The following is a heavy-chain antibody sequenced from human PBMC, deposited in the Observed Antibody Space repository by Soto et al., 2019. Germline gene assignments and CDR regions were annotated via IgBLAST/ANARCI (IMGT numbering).Heavy chain of an antibody. CDR3: ARDPCGGDCPFDH. J-gene: IGHJ4*02. CDR1: GGSISSYY. D-gene: IGHD2-21*02. CDR2: IYYSGST. V-gene: IGHV4-59*01. Sequence: QVQLQESGPGLVKPSETLSLTCTVSGGSISSYYWSWIRQPPGQGLEWIGYIYYSGSTNYNPSLKSRVTISVDTSKNQFSLKLSSVTAADTAVYYCARDPCGGDCPFDHWGQGTLVTVSS.